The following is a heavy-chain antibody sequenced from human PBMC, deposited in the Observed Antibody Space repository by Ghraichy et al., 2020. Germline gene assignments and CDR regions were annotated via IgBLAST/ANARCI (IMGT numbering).Heavy chain of an antibody. CDR2: IDSSSSYI. D-gene: IGHD2-21*01. Sequence: GGSLRFSCAASGFTFSSYSMNWVRQAPGKGLEWVSSIDSSSSYIYYGDSVKGRFTISRDNAKNSLYLQMNSLRAEDTAVYYCARDYLVVSATEYYGMDVWGQGTTVTVSS. V-gene: IGHV3-21*01. CDR3: ARDYLVVSATEYYGMDV. CDR1: GFTFSSYS. J-gene: IGHJ6*02.